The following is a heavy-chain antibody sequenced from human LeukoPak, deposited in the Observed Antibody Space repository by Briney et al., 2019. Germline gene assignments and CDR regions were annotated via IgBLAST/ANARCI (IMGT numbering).Heavy chain of an antibody. J-gene: IGHJ4*02. V-gene: IGHV3-49*03. Sequence: GGSLRLSCTASGFTFGDYAMSWFRQAPGKGLEWVGFIRSKAYGGTTEYAASVKGRFTISRDDSKSIAYLQMNSLKTEDTAVYYCTRDSPYYYDSSGLYYFDYWGQGTLVTVSS. CDR3: TRDSPYYYDSSGLYYFDY. D-gene: IGHD3-22*01. CDR1: GFTFGDYA. CDR2: IRSKAYGGTT.